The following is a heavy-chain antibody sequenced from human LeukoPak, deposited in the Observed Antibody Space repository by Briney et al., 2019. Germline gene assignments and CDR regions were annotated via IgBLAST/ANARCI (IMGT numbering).Heavy chain of an antibody. CDR2: ISYDGSNC. J-gene: IGHJ6*02. CDR3: ARRKSQDYFYYYAMDV. Sequence: GGSLRLSCAASGFSFRSYAMHWVRQAPGKGLEWVAVISYDGSNCYYADSVKGRFTISRDNSKNTLYLEVNSLRAEDTALYYCARRKSQDYFYYYAMDVWGQGTTVTVSS. V-gene: IGHV3-30*04. CDR1: GFSFRSYA. D-gene: IGHD1-14*01.